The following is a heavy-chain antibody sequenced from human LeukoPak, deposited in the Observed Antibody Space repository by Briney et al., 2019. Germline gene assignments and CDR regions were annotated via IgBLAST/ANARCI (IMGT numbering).Heavy chain of an antibody. CDR3: ARTIWFGELLKAFDI. V-gene: IGHV7-4-1*02. CDR2: INTNTGNP. CDR1: GYTFTSYA. D-gene: IGHD3-10*01. Sequence: ASVKVSCKASGYTFTSYAMNWVRQASGQGLEWMGWINTNTGNPTYAQGFTGRFVFSLDTSVSTAYLQISSLKAEDTAVYYCARTIWFGELLKAFDIWGQGTMVTVSS. J-gene: IGHJ3*02.